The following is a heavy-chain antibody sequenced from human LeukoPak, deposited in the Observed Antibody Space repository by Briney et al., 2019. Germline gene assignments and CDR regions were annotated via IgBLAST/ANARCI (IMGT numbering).Heavy chain of an antibody. J-gene: IGHJ4*02. Sequence: SVKVSCKASVYTFTGYYLHWVRHAPGHGHEWVGWINPNSGGTNYAQKFQGRVTMTRDTSISTAYMELSRLRSDDTAVYYCARGYVEMATTAFLRFDYWGQGTLVTVSS. CDR3: ARGYVEMATTAFLRFDY. V-gene: IGHV1-2*02. D-gene: IGHD5-24*01. CDR2: INPNSGGT. CDR1: VYTFTGYY.